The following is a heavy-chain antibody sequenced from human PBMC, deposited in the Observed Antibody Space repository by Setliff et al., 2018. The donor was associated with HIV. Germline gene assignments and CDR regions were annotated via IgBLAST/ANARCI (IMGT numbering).Heavy chain of an antibody. Sequence: SVKVSCKASGGTFSTYAIPWVRQAPGQGLQWVGGIIPFLNLTHYAQQFQGTVTIPADKSTSTAYMEMTSLRFEDTAVYYCAACGASAYYYYYMDVWGAGTTVTVSS. CDR1: GGTFSTYA. J-gene: IGHJ6*03. CDR3: AACGASAYYYYYMDV. D-gene: IGHD4-17*01. CDR2: IIPFLNLT. V-gene: IGHV1-69*10.